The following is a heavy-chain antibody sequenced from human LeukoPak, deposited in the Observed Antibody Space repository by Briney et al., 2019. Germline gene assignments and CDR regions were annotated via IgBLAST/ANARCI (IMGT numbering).Heavy chain of an antibody. CDR3: ARERYYDSSGYYYKYSYYYYMDV. J-gene: IGHJ6*03. CDR2: IYSGGST. V-gene: IGHV3-53*01. D-gene: IGHD3-22*01. CDR1: GFTVSSNY. Sequence: PGGSLRLSCAASGFTVSSNYMSWVRQAPGKGLEWVSVIYSGGSTYYADSVKGRFTISRDNSKNTLYLQMNSLRAEDTAVYYCARERYYDSSGYYYKYSYYYYMDVWGKGTTVTDSS.